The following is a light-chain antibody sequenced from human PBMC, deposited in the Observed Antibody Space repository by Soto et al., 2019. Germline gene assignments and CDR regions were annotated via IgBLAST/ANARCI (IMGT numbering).Light chain of an antibody. CDR1: DIGSKS. Sequence: SYELTQPPSVSVAPGQTAMITCGGNDIGSKSVHWYQQRPGQAPVLVVYDDRDRPSGIPERFSGSNSGSTATLTISRVEAGDEADYYCSSYTDSDSFYVFGSGTKVTVL. CDR3: SSYTDSDSFYV. V-gene: IGLV3-21*02. J-gene: IGLJ1*01. CDR2: DDR.